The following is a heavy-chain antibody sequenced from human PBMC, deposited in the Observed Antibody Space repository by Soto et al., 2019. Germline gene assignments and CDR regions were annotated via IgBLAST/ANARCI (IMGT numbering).Heavy chain of an antibody. CDR1: GGTFSSYA. CDR3: ASQYYYDSSGYSNYGMDV. CDR2: IIPIFGTA. V-gene: IGHV1-69*06. Sequence: SVKVSCKASGGTFSSYAISWVRQAPVQGLEWMGGIIPIFGTANYAQKFQGRVTITADKSTSTAYMELSSLRSEDTAVYYCASQYYYDSSGYSNYGMDVWGQGTTVTVSS. J-gene: IGHJ6*02. D-gene: IGHD3-22*01.